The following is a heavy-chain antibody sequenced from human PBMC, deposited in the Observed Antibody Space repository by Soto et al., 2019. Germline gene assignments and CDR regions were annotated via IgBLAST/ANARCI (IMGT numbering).Heavy chain of an antibody. J-gene: IGHJ4*02. Sequence: GGSLRLSCAASGFTFSSYAMSWVRQAPGKGLEWVSAISGSGGSTYYADSVKGRFTISRDNSKNTLYLQMNSLRAEDTAVYYCAKDPYGSGSYYNSPFDYWGQGTLVTVSS. CDR2: ISGSGGST. CDR3: AKDPYGSGSYYNSPFDY. CDR1: GFTFSSYA. V-gene: IGHV3-23*01. D-gene: IGHD3-10*01.